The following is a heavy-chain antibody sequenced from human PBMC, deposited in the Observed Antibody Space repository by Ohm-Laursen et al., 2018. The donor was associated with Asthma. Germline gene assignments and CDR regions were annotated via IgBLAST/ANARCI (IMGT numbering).Heavy chain of an antibody. V-gene: IGHV3-30*03. J-gene: IGHJ4*02. CDR1: GFTFSSYG. Sequence: SLRLSCTASGFTFSSYGMHWVRQAPGKGLEWVAVISYDGSNKYYADSVKGRFTISRDNSKNTLYLQMNSLRAEDTAVYYCARDIAPIDFLEWLVDYWGQGTLVTVSS. CDR2: ISYDGSNK. D-gene: IGHD3-3*01. CDR3: ARDIAPIDFLEWLVDY.